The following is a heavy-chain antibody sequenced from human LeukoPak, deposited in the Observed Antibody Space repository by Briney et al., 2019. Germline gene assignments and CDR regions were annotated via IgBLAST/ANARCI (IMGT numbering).Heavy chain of an antibody. CDR3: ATDQTYRSPLGV. CDR2: IYTSGGT. D-gene: IGHD3-16*01. CDR1: GGSISSYY. V-gene: IGHV4-4*09. Sequence: KPSETLSLTCTVSGGSISSYYWSWIRQPPGKGLEWIGYIYTSGGTNYNPSLKSRVTISVDTSKNQFSLKLSSVTAADTAVYYCATDQTYRSPLGVWGQGTTVTVSS. J-gene: IGHJ6*02.